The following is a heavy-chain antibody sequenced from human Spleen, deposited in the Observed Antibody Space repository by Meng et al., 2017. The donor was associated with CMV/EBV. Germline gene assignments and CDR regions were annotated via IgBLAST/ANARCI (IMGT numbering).Heavy chain of an antibody. CDR3: ARGPRITVGGVIIWPLED. V-gene: IGHV1-69*05. Sequence: NFSSSSLMWVRQAPGQGLEWMGGITPAFETADYAQKFRDRVTISTDDSATTTYMEMSSLAYEDTAVYFCARGPRITVGGVIIWPLEDWGQGTLVTVSS. CDR1: NFSSSS. J-gene: IGHJ4*02. D-gene: IGHD3-16*02. CDR2: ITPAFETA.